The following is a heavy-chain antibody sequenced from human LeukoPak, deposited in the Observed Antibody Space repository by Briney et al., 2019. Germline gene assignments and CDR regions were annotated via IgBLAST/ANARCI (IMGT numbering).Heavy chain of an antibody. V-gene: IGHV3-66*01. J-gene: IGHJ4*02. CDR2: IYSGGST. CDR3: AEGRDFDC. CDR1: GFTSSSYS. Sequence: GGSLRLSCAASGFTSSSYSMNWVRQAPGKGLEWVSVIYSGGSTYYADSVKGRFTISRDNSKNTLYLQMNSLRAEDTAVYYCAEGRDFDCWGQGTLVTVSS.